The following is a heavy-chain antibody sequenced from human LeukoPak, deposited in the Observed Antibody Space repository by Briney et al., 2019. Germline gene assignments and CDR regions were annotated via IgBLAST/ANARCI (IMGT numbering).Heavy chain of an antibody. CDR2: ISWNSGSI. CDR3: AKDIQYYYDSSGYVAGAFDI. J-gene: IGHJ3*02. V-gene: IGHV3-9*01. CDR1: GFTFYDYA. Sequence: TGGSLRLSCAASGFTFYDYAMHWVRQAPGKGVEWVSGISWNSGSIVYADSVKGRFTISRDNAKNSLYLQMNSLRAEDTALYYCAKDIQYYYDSSGYVAGAFDIWGQGTMVTVSS. D-gene: IGHD3-22*01.